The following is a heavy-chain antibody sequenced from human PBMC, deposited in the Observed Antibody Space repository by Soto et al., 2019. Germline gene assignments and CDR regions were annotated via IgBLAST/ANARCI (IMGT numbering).Heavy chain of an antibody. CDR1: GFTFSPFW. J-gene: IGHJ3*01. Sequence: GGALRLSCAASGFTFSPFWMHWVRQAPGKGLVWLSHINSDGSTIVYADSVKGRFTISRDNAKNTLYLQMNSLRVEDTAVYYCVRDRGHPDSFDLWRQGTMVTVSS. D-gene: IGHD3-10*01. CDR2: INSDGSTI. V-gene: IGHV3-74*01. CDR3: VRDRGHPDSFDL.